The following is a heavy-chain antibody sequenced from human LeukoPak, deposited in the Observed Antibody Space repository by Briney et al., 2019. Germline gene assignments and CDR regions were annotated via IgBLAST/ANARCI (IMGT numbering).Heavy chain of an antibody. V-gene: IGHV3-30-3*01. J-gene: IGHJ2*01. Sequence: AGGSLRLSCAASGFTFSSYAMHWVRQAPGKGLEWVAVISYDGSNKYYADSVKGRFTISRDNSKNTLYLQMNSLRAEDTAVYYCARDRYNWNDGGIYWYFDLWGRGTLVTVSS. CDR2: ISYDGSNK. CDR1: GFTFSSYA. D-gene: IGHD1-1*01. CDR3: ARDRYNWNDGGIYWYFDL.